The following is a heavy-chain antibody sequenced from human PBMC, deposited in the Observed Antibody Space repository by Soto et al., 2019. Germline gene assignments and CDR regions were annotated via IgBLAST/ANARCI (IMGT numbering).Heavy chain of an antibody. Sequence: QVQLVQSGAEVKKPGSSVKVSCKASGVTFSSYAISWVRQAPGQGLEWMGGIIPIFGTADYAQKFQGRVTITADESTSTAYMELRSLRSEDTAVYYCAREGIAVTGTDYYYYGMEVWGQGTTVTVSS. D-gene: IGHD6-19*01. CDR3: AREGIAVTGTDYYYYGMEV. V-gene: IGHV1-69*01. J-gene: IGHJ6*02. CDR1: GVTFSSYA. CDR2: IIPIFGTA.